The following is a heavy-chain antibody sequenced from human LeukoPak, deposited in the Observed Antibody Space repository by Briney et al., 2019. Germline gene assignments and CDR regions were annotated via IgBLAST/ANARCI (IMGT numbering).Heavy chain of an antibody. CDR1: GGSISSYY. J-gene: IGHJ6*03. D-gene: IGHD3-3*01. V-gene: IGHV4-4*07. Sequence: SETLSLTCTVSGGSISSYYWSWIRQPAGKGLEWIGRIYTSGSTNYNPSLKSRVTMSVDTSKNQFSLKLSSVTAADTAVYYCAREGGITIFGVVIDYYYYYMDVWGKGTTVTVSS. CDR2: IYTSGST. CDR3: AREGGITIFGVVIDYYYYYMDV.